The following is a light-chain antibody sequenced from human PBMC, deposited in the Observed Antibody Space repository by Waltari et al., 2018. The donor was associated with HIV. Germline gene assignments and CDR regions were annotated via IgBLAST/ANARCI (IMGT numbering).Light chain of an antibody. V-gene: IGLV3-1*01. CDR1: KSGDNY. Sequence: SYELTPPLSVSVSPGQTASITCPGDKSGDNYLSWYQQKPGQAPVLVIYQHNKRPSGIPERFSGSNSWNTATLTISGTQAMDEADYYCQAWDGSTAIFGGRTKLTVL. CDR2: QHN. CDR3: QAWDGSTAI. J-gene: IGLJ2*01.